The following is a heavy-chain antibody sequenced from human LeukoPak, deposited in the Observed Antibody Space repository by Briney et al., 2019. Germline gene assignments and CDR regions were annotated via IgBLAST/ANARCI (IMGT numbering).Heavy chain of an antibody. D-gene: IGHD6-13*01. CDR1: GYTFTNYW. V-gene: IGHV5-51*01. Sequence: GESLKISYKGSGYTFTNYWIGWVRQMPGKGLEWMGIIYPGDSDTRYSPSFRGQVIISADKSIRTAYLQWTSLKASDTAMYYCASRYSSSWYPYYFDYWGQGTLVTVSS. CDR2: IYPGDSDT. CDR3: ASRYSSSWYPYYFDY. J-gene: IGHJ4*02.